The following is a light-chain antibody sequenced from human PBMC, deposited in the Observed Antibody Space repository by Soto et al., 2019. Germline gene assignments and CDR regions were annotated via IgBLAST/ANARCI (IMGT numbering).Light chain of an antibody. Sequence: EIVVTQSPATLSVSPGERATLSCRASQSVSTNLAWYQQKPGQAPRLLIYGPSTRASGIPARFSGSGSGREFTLTICSLQSEDFAVYYCHQYNDWPPAFGQGTKVEIK. J-gene: IGKJ1*01. V-gene: IGKV3-15*01. CDR2: GPS. CDR3: HQYNDWPPA. CDR1: QSVSTN.